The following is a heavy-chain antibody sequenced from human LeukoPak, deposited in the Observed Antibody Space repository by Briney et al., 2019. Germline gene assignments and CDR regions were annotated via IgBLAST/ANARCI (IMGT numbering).Heavy chain of an antibody. D-gene: IGHD6-6*01. J-gene: IGHJ4*02. V-gene: IGHV3-21*01. CDR1: GFTFSSYT. Sequence: GGSLRLSCAASGFTFSSYTMNWVRQAPGKGLEWVSSISSSSSYIYHADSLKGRFTISRDNAKNSLYLQMNSLRAEDTAVYYCASEYSPNYWGQGTLVTVSS. CDR2: ISSSSSYI. CDR3: ASEYSPNY.